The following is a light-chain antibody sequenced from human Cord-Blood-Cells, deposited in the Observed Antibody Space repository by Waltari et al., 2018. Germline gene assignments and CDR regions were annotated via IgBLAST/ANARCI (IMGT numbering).Light chain of an antibody. Sequence: DIVMTQSPASLAVSLGERATINCTSSQSFLYSSNNKNYLAWYQQKPGQPPKLLIYWASTRESGVPDRFSGSGSGTDFTLTISSLQAEDVAVYYCQQYYSTPPTFGQGTKVEIK. CDR2: WAS. V-gene: IGKV4-1*01. J-gene: IGKJ1*01. CDR3: QQYYSTPPT. CDR1: QSFLYSSNNKNY.